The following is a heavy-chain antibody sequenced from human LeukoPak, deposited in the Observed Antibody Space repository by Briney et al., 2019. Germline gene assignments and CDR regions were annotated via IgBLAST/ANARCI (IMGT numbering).Heavy chain of an antibody. CDR1: GFTFSRYA. V-gene: IGHV3-23*01. Sequence: GGSLRLSCAASGFTFSRYAMTWVRQDPGKGLEWVSFISGSADTTYYAESVKGRFTISSDNSKNTLYLHMNSLTADDTAVYFCAKAVGSGSYRHSDYWGQGTLVTVSS. CDR3: AKAVGSGSYRHSDY. J-gene: IGHJ4*02. CDR2: ISGSADTT. D-gene: IGHD3-10*01.